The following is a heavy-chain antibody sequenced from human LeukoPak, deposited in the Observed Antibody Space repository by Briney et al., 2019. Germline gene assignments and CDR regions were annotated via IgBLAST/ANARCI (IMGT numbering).Heavy chain of an antibody. CDR1: GFTFTSSA. Sequence: GASVKFSCKASGFTFTSSAVQWVRQARGQRLEWIGWIVVGSGNTNYAQKFQERVTITRDMSTSTAYMELSSLRSEDTAVYYCAADSTVWTAMVQFDYWGQGTLVTVSS. CDR3: AADSTVWTAMVQFDY. V-gene: IGHV1-58*01. J-gene: IGHJ4*02. D-gene: IGHD5-18*01. CDR2: IVVGSGNT.